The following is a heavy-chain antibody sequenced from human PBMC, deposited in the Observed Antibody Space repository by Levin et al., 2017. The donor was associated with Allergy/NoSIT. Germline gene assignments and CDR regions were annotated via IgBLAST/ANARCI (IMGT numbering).Heavy chain of an antibody. D-gene: IGHD6-19*01. J-gene: IGHJ3*02. CDR2: IYNSGST. V-gene: IGHV4-31*03. CDR1: GGSIRSSIYY. Sequence: RSQTLSLTCTVSGGSIRSSIYYWTWIRQHPGKGLEWVGYIYNSGSTYYNPSLESRVTISMDTSKNQFSLKLSSVTAADTAVYYCARDSPDIAVPDDAFDIWGQGTLVTVSS. CDR3: ARDSPDIAVPDDAFDI.